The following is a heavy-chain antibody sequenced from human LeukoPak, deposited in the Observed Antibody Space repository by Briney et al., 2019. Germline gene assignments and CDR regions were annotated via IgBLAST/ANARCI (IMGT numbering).Heavy chain of an antibody. Sequence: GGSVRLSCAASGFTFSIYSMSWVRLAPGKGLEWVGSITSNSSFIYYADSVKGRSTISRHNAQNAFYLQMNSLRAEETAVYYCETLDREDDSTRPIPYYNFSMHVWGKGPTVIVSS. CDR3: ETLDREDDSTRPIPYYNFSMHV. D-gene: IGHD6-13*01. CDR1: GFTFSIYS. V-gene: IGHV3-21*01. CDR2: ITSNSSFI. J-gene: IGHJ6*03.